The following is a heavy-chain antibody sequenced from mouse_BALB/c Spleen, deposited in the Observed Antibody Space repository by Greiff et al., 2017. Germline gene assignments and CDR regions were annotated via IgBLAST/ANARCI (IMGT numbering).Heavy chain of an antibody. J-gene: IGHJ4*01. V-gene: IGHV5-9-4*01. CDR2: ISSGGSYT. Sequence: EVMLVESGGGLVKPGGSLKLSCAASGFTFSSYAMSWVRQSPEKRLEWVAEISSGGSYTYYPDTVTGRFTISRDNAKNTLYLEMSSLRSEDTAMYYCARVGDGNYPYAMDYWGQGTSVTVSS. CDR3: ARVGDGNYPYAMDY. D-gene: IGHD2-1*01. CDR1: GFTFSSYA.